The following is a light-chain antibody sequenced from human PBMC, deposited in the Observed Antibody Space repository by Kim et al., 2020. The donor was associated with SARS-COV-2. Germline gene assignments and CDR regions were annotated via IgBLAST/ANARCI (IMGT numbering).Light chain of an antibody. V-gene: IGLV1-40*01. CDR3: QTHDSSVAGSV. J-gene: IGLJ2*01. CDR2: GNN. Sequence: VTVTCTRPTANIGPPYDVHWYQVPPGTAPKLVIYGNNHRPSGVPDRFSGSRAGTSASLAITELQAEDEAIYYCQTHDSSVAGSVFGGGTQLTVL. CDR1: TANIGPPYD.